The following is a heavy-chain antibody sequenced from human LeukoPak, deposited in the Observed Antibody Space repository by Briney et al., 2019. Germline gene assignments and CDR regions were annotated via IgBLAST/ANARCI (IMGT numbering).Heavy chain of an antibody. Sequence: GGSLTLSCAASGFTFDDYAMHWVRQAPGKGLEWVSGISWNSGSIGYADSVKGRFTISRDNDKNSLYLQMNSLRAEDTALYYCAKKAVADDYFDYWGQGTLVTVSS. D-gene: IGHD6-19*01. CDR1: GFTFDDYA. CDR3: AKKAVADDYFDY. J-gene: IGHJ4*02. V-gene: IGHV3-9*01. CDR2: ISWNSGSI.